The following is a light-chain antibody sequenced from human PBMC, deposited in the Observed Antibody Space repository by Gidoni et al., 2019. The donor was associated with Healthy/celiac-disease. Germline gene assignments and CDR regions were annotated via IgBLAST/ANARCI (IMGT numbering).Light chain of an antibody. Sequence: QSVLTQPPSVSGAPGQRVTISCTGSSSNIGAGYDVHWYQPLPGTAPKLLIYGNSNRPSGVPDRFSGSKSGTSASLAITGLQAEDEADYYCQSYDSSLSNVFGTGTKVTVL. J-gene: IGLJ1*01. CDR1: SSNIGAGYD. CDR2: GNS. V-gene: IGLV1-40*01. CDR3: QSYDSSLSNV.